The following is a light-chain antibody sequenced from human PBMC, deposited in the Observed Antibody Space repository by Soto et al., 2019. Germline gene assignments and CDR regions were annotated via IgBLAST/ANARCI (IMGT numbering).Light chain of an antibody. Sequence: IVLTQSPATLSLSPWERATLSCRASQSVSSYLAWYQQKPGQAPRLLIHDASNRATGIPDRFSGSGSGTDFTLTISRLEPEDFAVYYCQQYNNWPFTFGQGTRLEI. V-gene: IGKV3-11*01. CDR3: QQYNNWPFT. J-gene: IGKJ5*01. CDR2: DAS. CDR1: QSVSSY.